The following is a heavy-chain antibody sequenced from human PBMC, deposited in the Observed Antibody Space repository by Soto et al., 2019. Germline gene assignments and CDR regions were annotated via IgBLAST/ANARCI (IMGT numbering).Heavy chain of an antibody. CDR2: IDPSDSYT. D-gene: IGHD6-13*01. V-gene: IGHV5-10-1*01. CDR3: ASCGKAGFTLYGMDV. J-gene: IGHJ6*02. Sequence: LKISCKGSGYSFTIYWISWVRQMPGKGLEWMGRIDPSDSYTNYSPSFQGHVTISADKSISTAYLQWSSLKASDTAMYYCASCGKAGFTLYGMDVWGQGTTVTVSS. CDR1: GYSFTIYW.